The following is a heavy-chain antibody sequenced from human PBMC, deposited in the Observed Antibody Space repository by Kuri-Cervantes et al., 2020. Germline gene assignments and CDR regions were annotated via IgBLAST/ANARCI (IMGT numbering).Heavy chain of an antibody. D-gene: IGHD3-22*01. Sequence: ASVKVSCKASGYTFTSYGISWVRQAPGQGLEWMGWISAYNGNTNYAQKLQGRVTMTTDTSTSTAYMVLRSLRSDDTAVYYCAGSHPHYYDSSCYCSQSMDFWGKGTTVTVSS. CDR3: AGSHPHYYDSSCYCSQSMDF. CDR1: GYTFTSYG. CDR2: ISAYNGNT. V-gene: IGHV1-18*01. J-gene: IGHJ6*04.